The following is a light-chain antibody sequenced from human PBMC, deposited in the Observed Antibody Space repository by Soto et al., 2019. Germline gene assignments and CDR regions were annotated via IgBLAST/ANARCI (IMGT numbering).Light chain of an antibody. V-gene: IGLV2-14*01. CDR2: VVS. J-gene: IGLJ1*01. CDR3: SSYRSGGTFV. CDR1: SSDVGGYNY. Sequence: QSALTQPASVSGSPGQSIAISCTGTSSDVGGYNYVSWHQQHPGKAPKVLISVVSNRPSGVSNRFSGSKSGNMASLTISGLQAEDEADYYCSSYRSGGTFVFGSGTKLTVL.